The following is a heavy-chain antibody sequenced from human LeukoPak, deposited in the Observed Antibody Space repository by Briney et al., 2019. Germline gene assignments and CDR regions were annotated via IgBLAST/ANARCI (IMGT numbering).Heavy chain of an antibody. CDR3: ARGGHHREYSGYDYPDY. CDR1: GYTFTAYY. D-gene: IGHD5-12*01. V-gene: IGHV1-2*02. CDR2: INPNSGGT. Sequence: ASVNVSCKASGYTFTAYYMHWVRQAPGHGLEWMGWINPNSGGTNYEQKFQGRVTMTRDTSISTAYMELSSLRSDDTAVYYCARGGHHREYSGYDYPDYWGQGTLVTVSS. J-gene: IGHJ4*02.